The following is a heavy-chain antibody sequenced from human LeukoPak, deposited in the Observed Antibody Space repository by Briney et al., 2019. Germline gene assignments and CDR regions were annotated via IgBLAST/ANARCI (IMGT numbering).Heavy chain of an antibody. Sequence: QPGGSLRLSCAASGFTFSSYAMHWVRQAPGKGLEYVSAISSNGGSTYYANSVKGRFTISRDNSKNTLYLQMGSLRAEDMAVYYCARWPTRSTSCYGVCYFDYWGQGTLVTVSS. CDR1: GFTFSSYA. CDR3: ARWPTRSTSCYGVCYFDY. V-gene: IGHV3-64*01. D-gene: IGHD2-2*01. J-gene: IGHJ4*02. CDR2: ISSNGGST.